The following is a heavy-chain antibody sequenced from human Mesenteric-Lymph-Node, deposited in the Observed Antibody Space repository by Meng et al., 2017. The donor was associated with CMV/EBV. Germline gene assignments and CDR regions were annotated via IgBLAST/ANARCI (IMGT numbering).Heavy chain of an antibody. CDR3: AAYNWHAFDL. J-gene: IGHJ3*01. Sequence: GGSLRPSCAASGFTLSSYWMTWVRQAPGKGLEWVANIKQDGSDKYYVDSVKGRFTISRDNAKNSLYLQMNSLGAEDTAVYYCAAYNWHAFDLWGRGTMVTVSS. V-gene: IGHV3-7*01. D-gene: IGHD1-20*01. CDR1: GFTLSSYW. CDR2: IKQDGSDK.